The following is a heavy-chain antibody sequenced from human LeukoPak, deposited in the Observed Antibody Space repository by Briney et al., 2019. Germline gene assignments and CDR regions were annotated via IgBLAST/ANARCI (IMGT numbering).Heavy chain of an antibody. D-gene: IGHD2-2*01. CDR2: IGTAGDP. Sequence: GVSLRLSCGASGFTFSSYDMHWVRQATGKGLEWVSAIGTAGDPYYPGSVKGRFTISRENAKNSSYLQMNSLRAGDTAVYYCARGSTLDAFDIWGQGTMVTVSS. CDR1: GFTFSSYD. J-gene: IGHJ3*02. CDR3: ARGSTLDAFDI. V-gene: IGHV3-13*05.